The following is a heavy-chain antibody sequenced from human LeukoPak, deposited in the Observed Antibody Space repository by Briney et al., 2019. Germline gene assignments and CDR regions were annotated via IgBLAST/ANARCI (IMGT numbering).Heavy chain of an antibody. Sequence: SGGSLRLSCAASGFTFSSYEMNWVRQAPGKGLEWVSYISSSDSTIYYADSVKGRFTISRDNAKNSLYLQMNSLRAEDTALYYCARLYLPATRFDYWGQGTLVTVSS. J-gene: IGHJ4*02. V-gene: IGHV3-48*03. CDR2: ISSSDSTI. CDR3: ARLYLPATRFDY. D-gene: IGHD5-24*01. CDR1: GFTFSSYE.